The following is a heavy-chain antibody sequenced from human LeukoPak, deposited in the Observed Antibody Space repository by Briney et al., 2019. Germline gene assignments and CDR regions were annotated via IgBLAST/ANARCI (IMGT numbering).Heavy chain of an antibody. Sequence: GGSLSLSCAASGFTFINYNVNWVRQAPGKGLEWVSSISSTSTYIYYADSVKGRFTISRDNAKNSLYLQMNSLRVEDTAVYYCAREGYMVVWGKGTTVTVSS. J-gene: IGHJ6*03. V-gene: IGHV3-21*01. CDR3: AREGYMVV. CDR1: GFTFINYN. CDR2: ISSTSTYI.